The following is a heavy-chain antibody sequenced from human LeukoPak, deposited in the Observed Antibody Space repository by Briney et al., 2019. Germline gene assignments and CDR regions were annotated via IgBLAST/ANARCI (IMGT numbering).Heavy chain of an antibody. Sequence: PGGPLRLSCAASGFTFSSYWMSWVRQAPGKGLEWVANIKQDGSEKYYVDSVKGRFTISRDNAKNSLYLQMNSLRAEDTAVYYCAKDSHNWNHYYYYYMDVWGKGTTVTVSS. D-gene: IGHD1-20*01. CDR3: AKDSHNWNHYYYYYMDV. CDR2: IKQDGSEK. CDR1: GFTFSSYW. V-gene: IGHV3-7*01. J-gene: IGHJ6*03.